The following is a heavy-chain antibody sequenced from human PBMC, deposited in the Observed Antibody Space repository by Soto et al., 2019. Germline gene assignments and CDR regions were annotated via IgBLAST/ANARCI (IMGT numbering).Heavy chain of an antibody. J-gene: IGHJ5*02. V-gene: IGHV4-31*03. CDR3: ARMSATGTRWFDP. CDR1: GGSINSGAYY. Sequence: QVQLHESGPGLVKPSQTLSLTCTVSGGSINSGAYYWSWVRQHPGKGLEWIGAIPYRGTTYYNPSLQSRITMAVDTSKTQVSLKLSSVTAAATAVYYCARMSATGTRWFDPSGPGTLVTVSS. D-gene: IGHD1-1*01. CDR2: IPYRGTT.